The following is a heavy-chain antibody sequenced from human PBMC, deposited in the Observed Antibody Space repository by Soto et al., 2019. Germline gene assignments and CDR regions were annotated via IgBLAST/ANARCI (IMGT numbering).Heavy chain of an antibody. V-gene: IGHV4-34*01. Sequence: QVQLQQWGAGLLKPSETLSLTCAVYGGSFSGYYWSWIRQPPGKGLEWIGEINHSGSTNYNPSLKSGVTISVDTSKNQFSLKLSSVTAADTAVYYCARGDSSSWWFDYWGQGTLVTVSS. CDR1: GGSFSGYY. D-gene: IGHD6-13*01. CDR2: INHSGST. CDR3: ARGDSSSWWFDY. J-gene: IGHJ4*02.